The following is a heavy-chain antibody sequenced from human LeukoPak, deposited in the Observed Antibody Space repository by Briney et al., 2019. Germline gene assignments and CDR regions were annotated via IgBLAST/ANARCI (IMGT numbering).Heavy chain of an antibody. CDR3: AKVYRYYDSSCQH. CDR1: GFTFDDYA. V-gene: IGHV3-43*02. D-gene: IGHD3-22*01. Sequence: GGSLRLSCAASGFTFDDYAMHWVRQAPGKGLEWVSLISGDGRSTYFADSVKGRFTISRDNSKNSLYLQMNSLRTEDTALYSCAKVYRYYDSSCQHWGQGTLVTVSS. CDR2: ISGDGRST. J-gene: IGHJ1*01.